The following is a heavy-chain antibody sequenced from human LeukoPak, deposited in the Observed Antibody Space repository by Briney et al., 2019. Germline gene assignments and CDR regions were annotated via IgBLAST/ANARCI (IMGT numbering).Heavy chain of an antibody. D-gene: IGHD3-16*02. V-gene: IGHV3-66*01. CDR1: GFTVSSNY. CDR2: IYSGGST. J-gene: IGHJ4*02. CDR3: ARGYDYVWGSYRSDY. Sequence: PGGSLRLSCAASGFTVSSNYMSWVRQAPGKGLEWVSVIYSGGSTYYAESVKGRFTISRDNSKNTLYLQMNSLRAEDTAVYYCARGYDYVWGSYRSDYWGQGTLVTVSS.